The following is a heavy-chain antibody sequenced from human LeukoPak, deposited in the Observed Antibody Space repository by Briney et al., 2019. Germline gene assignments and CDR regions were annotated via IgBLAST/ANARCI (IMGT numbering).Heavy chain of an antibody. CDR3: ASSPLKGNWFDP. Sequence: SETLSLTCTVSGGSVSSYYWSWIRQPPGKGLEWIGYIYYSGSTNYNPSLKSRVTISVDTSKNQFSLKLSSVTAADTAVYYCASSPLKGNWFDPWGQGTLVAVSS. V-gene: IGHV4-59*08. CDR2: IYYSGST. J-gene: IGHJ5*02. CDR1: GGSVSSYY.